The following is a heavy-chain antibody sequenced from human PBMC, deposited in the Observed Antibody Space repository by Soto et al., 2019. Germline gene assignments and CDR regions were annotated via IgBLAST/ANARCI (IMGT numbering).Heavy chain of an antibody. CDR2: IKQDGSEK. V-gene: IGHV3-7*05. Sequence: GGSLRLSFAASGFTFSSYWMSWVRQAPGKGLEWVANIKQDGSEKYYVDSVKGRFTISRDNAKNSLYLQMNSLRAEDTAVYYRARAVIAARPNGGMDVGGQGTTVTFSS. CDR3: ARAVIAARPNGGMDV. CDR1: GFTFSSYW. J-gene: IGHJ6*02. D-gene: IGHD6-6*01.